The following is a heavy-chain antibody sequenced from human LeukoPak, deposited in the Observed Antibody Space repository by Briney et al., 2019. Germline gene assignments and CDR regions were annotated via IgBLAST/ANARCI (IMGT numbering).Heavy chain of an antibody. Sequence: PSETLSLTCAVYGGSFSGYYWSWIRQPPGKGLEWIGEINHSGSTNYNPSLKSRVTISVDTSKNQFSLKLSSVTAADTAVYYCARPQLRSVSRAFDIWGQGTMVTVSS. D-gene: IGHD3-10*02. CDR1: GGSFSGYY. CDR3: ARPQLRSVSRAFDI. J-gene: IGHJ3*02. CDR2: INHSGST. V-gene: IGHV4-34*01.